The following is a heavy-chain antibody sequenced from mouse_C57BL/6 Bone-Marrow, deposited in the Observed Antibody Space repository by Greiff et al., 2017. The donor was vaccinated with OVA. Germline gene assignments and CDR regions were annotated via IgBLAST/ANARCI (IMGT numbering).Heavy chain of an antibody. V-gene: IGHV2-4*01. CDR2: IWSGGST. Sequence: QVQLQQSGPGLVQPSQSLSITCTVSGFSLTSYGVHWVRQPPGKGLEWLGVIWSGGSTDYNAAFISRLSISKDNSKSQVFFKMNSLQADDTAIYYCAKSYYYGSSYVRYYAMDYWGQGTSVTVSS. D-gene: IGHD1-1*01. CDR3: AKSYYYGSSYVRYYAMDY. J-gene: IGHJ4*01. CDR1: GFSLTSYG.